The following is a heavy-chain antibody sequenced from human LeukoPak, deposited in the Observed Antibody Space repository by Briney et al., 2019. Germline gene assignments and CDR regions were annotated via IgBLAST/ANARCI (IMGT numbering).Heavy chain of an antibody. J-gene: IGHJ4*02. CDR3: ARAGYCSGGSCYSAHSDY. CDR2: INHSGST. Sequence: PSETLSLTCAVYGGSFSDCYWSWIRQPPGKGLEWIGEINHSGSTNYNPSLKSRVAISVDTSKNQFSLKLSSVTAADTAVYYCARAGYCSGGSCYSAHSDYWGQGTLVTVSS. D-gene: IGHD2-15*01. CDR1: GGSFSDCY. V-gene: IGHV4-34*01.